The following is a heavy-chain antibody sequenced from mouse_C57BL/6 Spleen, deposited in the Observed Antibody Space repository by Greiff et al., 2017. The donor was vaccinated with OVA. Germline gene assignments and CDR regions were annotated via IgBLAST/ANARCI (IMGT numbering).Heavy chain of an antibody. D-gene: IGHD2-4*01. CDR2: IDPSDSYT. CDR3: ARRGDYDYDLCYAMDY. V-gene: IGHV1-50*01. CDR1: GYTFTSYW. J-gene: IGHJ4*01. Sequence: QVQLQQPGAELVKPGASVKLSCKASGYTFTSYWMQWVKQRPGQGLEWIGEIDPSDSYTNYNQKFQGKATLTVDTSSSTAYMQLRSLTSEDSADYYGARRGDYDYDLCYAMDYWGKGTSVTVSS.